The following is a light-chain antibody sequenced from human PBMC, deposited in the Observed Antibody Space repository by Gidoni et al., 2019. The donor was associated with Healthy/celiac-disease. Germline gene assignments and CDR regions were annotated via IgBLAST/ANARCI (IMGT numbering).Light chain of an antibody. CDR3: QQYNNWPLT. J-gene: IGKJ3*01. Sequence: EIVMTQSPATLSVSPGERATLSCRASQSVSSNLAWYQQKPGQAPRLLIYGASTRATGIPARFSGRGSGTEFTLTISSLQSEDFAVYYCQQYNNWPLTFXPXTKVDIK. CDR2: GAS. V-gene: IGKV3-15*01. CDR1: QSVSSN.